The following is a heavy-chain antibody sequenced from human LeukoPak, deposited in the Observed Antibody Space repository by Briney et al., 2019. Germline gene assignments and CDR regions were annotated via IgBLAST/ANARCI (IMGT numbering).Heavy chain of an antibody. CDR3: ARVGIWELLYLAY. CDR1: GYTFSGYY. V-gene: IGHV1-2*02. D-gene: IGHD1-26*01. J-gene: IGHJ4*02. Sequence: GASVKVSCKASGYTFSGYYIHWVRQAPRHGLEWMGWINPVSGGANYAEKFHGRLTMTRDTSISTAYMELTRLRSDDTAVYYCARVGIWELLYLAYWGQGTLVTVSS. CDR2: INPVSGGA.